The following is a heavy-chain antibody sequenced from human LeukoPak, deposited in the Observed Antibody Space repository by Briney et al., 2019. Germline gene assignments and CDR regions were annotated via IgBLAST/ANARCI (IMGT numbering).Heavy chain of an antibody. CDR3: ARDRPHNWFDP. CDR2: IDTDGSTT. Sequence: GGSLRLSCAASGFSVRTNYMSWVRQAPGKGLEWVSGIDTDGSTTRYADSVKGRFTISRDNAKNTVYLQMNTLRAEDTAVYYCARDRPHNWFDPWGQGTLVTVSS. V-gene: IGHV3-74*01. CDR1: GFSVRTNY. J-gene: IGHJ5*02.